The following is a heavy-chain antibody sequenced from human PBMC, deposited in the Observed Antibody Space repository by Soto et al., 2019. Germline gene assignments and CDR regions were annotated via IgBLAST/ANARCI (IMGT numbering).Heavy chain of an antibody. CDR2: INAGNGNT. D-gene: IGHD2-15*01. CDR3: ARDECRGGICYTSLFDY. Sequence: ASVKVSCKASGYTFTSYSVQWVRQAPGQRLEWMGWINAGNGNTKYSQKFQDRLTITRDTSASTAYMELSSLRSEDTAVYYCARDECRGGICYTSLFDYWGQGTLVTVSS. CDR1: GYTFTSYS. V-gene: IGHV1-3*01. J-gene: IGHJ4*02.